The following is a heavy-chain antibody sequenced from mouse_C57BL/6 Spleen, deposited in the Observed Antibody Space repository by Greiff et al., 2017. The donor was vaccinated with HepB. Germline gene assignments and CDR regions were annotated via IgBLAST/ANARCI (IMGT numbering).Heavy chain of an antibody. D-gene: IGHD2-4*01. Sequence: QVHVKQPGAELVKPGASVKLSCKASGYTFTSYWMHWVKQRPGRGLEWIGRIDPNSGGTKYNEKFKSKATLTVDKPSSTAYMQLSSLTSEDSAVYYCARRYDYDVFDYWGQGTTLTVSS. CDR1: GYTFTSYW. CDR3: ARRYDYDVFDY. J-gene: IGHJ2*01. V-gene: IGHV1-72*01. CDR2: IDPNSGGT.